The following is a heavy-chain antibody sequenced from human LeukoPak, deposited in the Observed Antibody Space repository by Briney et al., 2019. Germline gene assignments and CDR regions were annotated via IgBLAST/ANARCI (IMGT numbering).Heavy chain of an antibody. J-gene: IGHJ3*02. CDR2: IYYSGST. D-gene: IGHD6-13*01. V-gene: IGHV4-59*08. CDR1: GGSISSYY. Sequence: SETLSLTCTVSGGSISSYYWSWIRQPLGKGLEWIGYIYYSGSTNYNPSLKSRVTISVDTSKNQFSLKLSSVTAADTAVYYCARQGVFPNPDAFDIWGQGTMVTVSS. CDR3: ARQGVFPNPDAFDI.